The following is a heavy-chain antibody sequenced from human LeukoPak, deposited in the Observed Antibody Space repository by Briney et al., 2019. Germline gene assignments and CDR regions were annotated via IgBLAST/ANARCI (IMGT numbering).Heavy chain of an antibody. CDR3: ARVTYQPLYEAFDY. CDR1: GFTFSSYS. CDR2: IKQDGSEK. J-gene: IGHJ4*02. Sequence: PGGSLRLSCAASGFTFSSYSMSWVRQAPGKGLEWVANIKQDGSEKYYVDSVKGRFTISRDNAKNSLYLQMNSLRAEDTAVYYCARVTYQPLYEAFDYWGQGTLVTVSS. V-gene: IGHV3-7*01. D-gene: IGHD2-2*02.